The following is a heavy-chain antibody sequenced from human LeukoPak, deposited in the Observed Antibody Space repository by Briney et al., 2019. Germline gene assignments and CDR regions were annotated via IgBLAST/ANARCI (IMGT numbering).Heavy chain of an antibody. CDR1: GFSLSTSGMC. D-gene: IGHD4-17*01. V-gene: IGHV2-70*11. Sequence: SGPALVKPTQTLTLTCTFSGFSLSTSGMCVSWIRQPPGKALEWLARIDWDDDKYYSTSLKTRLTISKDTSKNQVVLTMTNMDPVDTATYYCARIPPDYGDYWYFDPWGRGTLVTVSS. J-gene: IGHJ2*01. CDR2: IDWDDDK. CDR3: ARIPPDYGDYWYFDP.